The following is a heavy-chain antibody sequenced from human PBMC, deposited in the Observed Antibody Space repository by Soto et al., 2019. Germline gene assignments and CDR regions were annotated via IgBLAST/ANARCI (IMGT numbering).Heavy chain of an antibody. D-gene: IGHD2-21*02. Sequence: SETLSLTCTVSGDSIGGVGYWSWIRQFPGRGLEWIGCISSSGSTYYNPALNNRISLSLDTSQNQFSLKLLSVTAADTAIYYCARSGVTGIVIPSHWFDPWGQGTLVPVSS. CDR3: ARSGVTGIVIPSHWFDP. CDR1: GDSIGGVGY. V-gene: IGHV4-31*03. CDR2: ISSSGST. J-gene: IGHJ5*02.